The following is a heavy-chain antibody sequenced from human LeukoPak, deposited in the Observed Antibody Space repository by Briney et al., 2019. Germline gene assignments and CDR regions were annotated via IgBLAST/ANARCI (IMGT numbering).Heavy chain of an antibody. Sequence: SETLSLTCTVSGGSISSSSYYWDWIRQPPGKGLEWIGSIYYSGSTYYNPSLKSRVTISVDTSKNQFSLKLSSVTAADTAVYYCASGGSGSYYYYYYYGMDVWGQGTTVTVSS. D-gene: IGHD3-10*01. V-gene: IGHV4-39*01. CDR2: IYYSGST. CDR1: GGSISSSSYY. CDR3: ASGGSGSYYYYYYYGMDV. J-gene: IGHJ6*02.